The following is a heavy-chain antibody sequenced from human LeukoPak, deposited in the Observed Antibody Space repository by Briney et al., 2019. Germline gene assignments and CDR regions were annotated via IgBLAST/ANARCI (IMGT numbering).Heavy chain of an antibody. V-gene: IGHV1-24*01. CDR1: GYTLTELS. J-gene: IGHJ4*02. CDR3: AYYGSGSYYYFDY. Sequence: ASVKVSCKVSGYTLTELSMHWVRQAPGKGLEWMGGFDPEDGETIYAQKFQGRVAMTEDTSTDTAYMELSSLRSEDTAVYYCAYYGSGSYYYFDYWGQGTLVTVSS. D-gene: IGHD3-10*01. CDR2: FDPEDGET.